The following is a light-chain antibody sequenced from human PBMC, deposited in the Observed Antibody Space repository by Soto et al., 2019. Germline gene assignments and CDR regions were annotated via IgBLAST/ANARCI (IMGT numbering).Light chain of an antibody. CDR3: QQSYTAPSIT. Sequence: DIQMTQSPSSLSGCVGDKVTITCRASQSISSSLNWYQQKSGKAPNLLIYGVSRLQGGVPSRFSGSGSGTDFTLSISSLQPEDFATYYCQQSYTAPSITFGQGTRLEI. CDR1: QSISSS. CDR2: GVS. V-gene: IGKV1-39*01. J-gene: IGKJ5*01.